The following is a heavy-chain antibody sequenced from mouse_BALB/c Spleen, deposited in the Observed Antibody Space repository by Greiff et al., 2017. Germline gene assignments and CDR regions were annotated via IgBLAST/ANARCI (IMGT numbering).Heavy chain of an antibody. CDR2: IDPANGNT. CDR3: ASPSSDGYYDFDY. V-gene: IGHV14-3*02. Sequence: VQLQQSGAELVKPGASVKLSCTASGFNIKDTYMHWVKQRPEQGLEWIGRIDPANGNTKYDPKFQGKATITADTSSNTAYLQLSSLTSEDTAVYYCASPSSDGYYDFDYWGQGTTLTVSS. CDR1: GFNIKDTY. J-gene: IGHJ2*01. D-gene: IGHD2-3*01.